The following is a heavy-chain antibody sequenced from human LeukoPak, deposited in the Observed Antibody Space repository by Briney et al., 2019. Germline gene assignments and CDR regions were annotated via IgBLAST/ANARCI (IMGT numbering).Heavy chain of an antibody. D-gene: IGHD3-10*01. CDR1: GGSISSGDYY. CDR2: IYDSGST. Sequence: PSETLSLTCTVSGGSISSGDYYWSWIRQPPGKGLEWIGYIYDSGSTYYNPSLKSRVTISVDTSKNQFSLKLSSVTAADTAVYYCARDRGGARFDPWGQGTLVTVSS. CDR3: ARDRGGARFDP. V-gene: IGHV4-30-4*08. J-gene: IGHJ5*02.